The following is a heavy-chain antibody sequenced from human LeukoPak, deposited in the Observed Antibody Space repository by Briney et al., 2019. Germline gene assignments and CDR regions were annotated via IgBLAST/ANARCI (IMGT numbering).Heavy chain of an antibody. CDR2: IYPGDSDT. Sequence: GDSLKISCKVSGYSFTIYWIAWVRQMARKGLEWMGIIYPGDSDTRYSPSFRGQVTISADKSTSTAYLQWRSLWASDTAMYYCARGAIPAAVTGGADFDYWGQGSLVTVSS. J-gene: IGHJ4*02. CDR3: ARGAIPAAVTGGADFDY. CDR1: GYSFTIYW. V-gene: IGHV5-51*01. D-gene: IGHD6-13*01.